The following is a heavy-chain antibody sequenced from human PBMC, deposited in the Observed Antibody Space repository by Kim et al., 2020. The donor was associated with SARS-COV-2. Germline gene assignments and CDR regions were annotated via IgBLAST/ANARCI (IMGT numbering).Heavy chain of an antibody. V-gene: IGHV7-4-1*02. CDR3: ARQSFDY. Sequence: TGNPTYAQGVTGRFVFSLDTSVSTAYLQISSLKAEDTAVYYCARQSFDYWGQGTLVTASS. CDR2: TGNP. J-gene: IGHJ4*02.